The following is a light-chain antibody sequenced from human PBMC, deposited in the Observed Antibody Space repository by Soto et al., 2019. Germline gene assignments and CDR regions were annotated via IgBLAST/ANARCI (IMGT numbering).Light chain of an antibody. CDR3: CSYAGSSSYVV. CDR1: SSDVGSYNL. V-gene: IGLV2-23*01. CDR2: EGS. Sequence: ALTQPASVSGSPGQSITISCTGTSSDVGSYNLVSWYQQHPGKAPKLMIYEGSKRPSGVSNRFSGSKSGNTASLTISGLQAEDEADYYCCSYAGSSSYVVFGGGTKLTVL. J-gene: IGLJ2*01.